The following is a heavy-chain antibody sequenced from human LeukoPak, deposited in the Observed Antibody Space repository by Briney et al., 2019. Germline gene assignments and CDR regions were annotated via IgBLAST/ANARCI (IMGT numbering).Heavy chain of an antibody. CDR1: GFTFSSYA. CDR2: ISGSGGST. V-gene: IGHV3-23*01. Sequence: LSGGSLRLSCAASGFTFSSYAMSWVRQAPGKGLEWVSAISGSGGSTYYADSVKGRFTISRDNSKNTLYLQMNSLRAEDTAVYYCAKDPVGTEGGSSSWYLFFDYWGQGTLVTVSS. D-gene: IGHD6-13*01. J-gene: IGHJ4*02. CDR3: AKDPVGTEGGSSSWYLFFDY.